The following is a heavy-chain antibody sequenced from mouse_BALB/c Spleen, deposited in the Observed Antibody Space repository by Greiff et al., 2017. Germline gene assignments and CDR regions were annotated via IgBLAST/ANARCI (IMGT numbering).Heavy chain of an antibody. CDR3: TRRYYYGSSWGFAY. D-gene: IGHD1-1*01. V-gene: IGHV6-6*02. Sequence: EVKLQESGGGLVQPGGSMKLSCVASGFTFSNYWMNWVRQSPEKGLEWVAEIRLKSNNYATHYAESVKGRFTISRDDSKSSVYLQMNNLRAEDTGIYYCTRRYYYGSSWGFAYWGQGTLVTVSA. CDR2: IRLKSNNYAT. J-gene: IGHJ3*01. CDR1: GFTFSNYW.